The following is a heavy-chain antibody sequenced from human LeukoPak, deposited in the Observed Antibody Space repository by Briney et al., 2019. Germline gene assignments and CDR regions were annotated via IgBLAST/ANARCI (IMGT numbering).Heavy chain of an antibody. V-gene: IGHV3-7*01. D-gene: IGHD1-1*01. CDR1: RLTFRNYW. CDR3: ARDWQIGTDYYYYMDV. J-gene: IGHJ6*03. CDR2: IKQDGSEK. Sequence: GGSLRLSCAASRLTFRNYWMSWVRQAPGKGLEWVATIKQDGSEKYYVDSVKGRFNISRDNAKNSLYLQMNNLRAEDTAVYYCARDWQIGTDYYYYMDVWGKGTTVTIAS.